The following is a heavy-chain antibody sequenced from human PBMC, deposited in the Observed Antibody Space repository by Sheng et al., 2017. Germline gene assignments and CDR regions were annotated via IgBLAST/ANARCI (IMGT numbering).Heavy chain of an antibody. CDR1: GFTFSSYG. D-gene: IGHD5-18*01. CDR2: IWKDGNEK. CDR3: ARDLANTATNWFDP. J-gene: IGHJ5*02. Sequence: QVQLVESGGGVVQSGRSLRLSCVASGFTFSSYGMHWVRQAPGKGLEWVAVIWKDGNEKYYAESVKGRFTISRDNSRNTLYLQMSDLRAEDRAVYYCARDLANTATNWFDPWGQGTLVTVSS. V-gene: IGHV3-33*01.